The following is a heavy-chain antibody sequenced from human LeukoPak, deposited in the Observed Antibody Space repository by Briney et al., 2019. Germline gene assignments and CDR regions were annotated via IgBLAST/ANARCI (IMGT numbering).Heavy chain of an antibody. D-gene: IGHD3-9*01. J-gene: IGHJ1*01. Sequence: GGSLRLSCAASGFTFSSYWMSWVRQAPGKGLEWVANIKQDGSEKYYVDSVKGRFTISRDNAKNSLYLQMNSLRAEDTAVYYCARDRAALRYFDWSKRNAEYFQHWGQGTLVTVSS. CDR1: GFTFSSYW. CDR3: ARDRAALRYFDWSKRNAEYFQH. V-gene: IGHV3-7*01. CDR2: IKQDGSEK.